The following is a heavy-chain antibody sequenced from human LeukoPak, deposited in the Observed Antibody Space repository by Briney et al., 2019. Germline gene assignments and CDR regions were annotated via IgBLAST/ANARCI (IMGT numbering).Heavy chain of an antibody. Sequence: PSETLSLTCTVSGGSISSYYWSWIRQPPGKGLEWIGDIYYSGSTNYNPSLKSRVTISVDTSKNQFSLKLSSVTAADTAVYYCASFMTTVTSTPYFDYWGQGTLVTVSS. V-gene: IGHV4-59*12. J-gene: IGHJ4*02. D-gene: IGHD4-17*01. CDR1: GGSISSYY. CDR2: IYYSGST. CDR3: ASFMTTVTSTPYFDY.